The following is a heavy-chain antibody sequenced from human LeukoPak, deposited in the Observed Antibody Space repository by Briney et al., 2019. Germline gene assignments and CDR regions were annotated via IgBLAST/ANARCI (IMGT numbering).Heavy chain of an antibody. D-gene: IGHD1-14*01. CDR3: ARYNNDHFDY. V-gene: IGHV3-30*01. CDR2: ISSDGTNR. J-gene: IGHJ4*02. Sequence: PGGSLRLSCAASGFTFSGYALHWVRQAPGKGLEWVAVISSDGTNRYYADSVKGRYTISRDNSKNTVYLQMNSLRAEDTAVYYCARYNNDHFDYWGQGTLVTVSS. CDR1: GFTFSGYA.